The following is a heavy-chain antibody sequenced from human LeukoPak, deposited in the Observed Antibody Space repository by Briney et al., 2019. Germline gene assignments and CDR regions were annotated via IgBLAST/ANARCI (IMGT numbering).Heavy chain of an antibody. D-gene: IGHD3-3*01. V-gene: IGHV3-30-3*01. CDR3: AREDFWSGYYHTQNAFDI. J-gene: IGHJ3*02. CDR1: GFTFSSYA. Sequence: PGGSLRLSCAASGFTFSSYAMHWVRQAPGKGLEWVAVISYDGSNKYYADSVKGRFTISRDSSKNTLYLQMNSLRAEDTAVYYCAREDFWSGYYHTQNAFDIWGQGTMVTVSS. CDR2: ISYDGSNK.